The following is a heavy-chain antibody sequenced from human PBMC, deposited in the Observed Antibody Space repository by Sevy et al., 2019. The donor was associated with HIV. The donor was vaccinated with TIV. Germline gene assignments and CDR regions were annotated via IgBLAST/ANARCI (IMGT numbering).Heavy chain of an antibody. V-gene: IGHV3-48*03. D-gene: IGHD4-17*01. Sequence: GSLRLSCSASGFSFSSYEFNWVRQAPGKGLEWVSYISNSGTTISYSDSVKGRFTISRDNAKKSVYPQMNSLRAEDTAVYYCARDLPPSATTVAHFDCWGQGTLVTVSS. J-gene: IGHJ4*02. CDR3: ARDLPPSATTVAHFDC. CDR2: ISNSGTTI. CDR1: GFSFSSYE.